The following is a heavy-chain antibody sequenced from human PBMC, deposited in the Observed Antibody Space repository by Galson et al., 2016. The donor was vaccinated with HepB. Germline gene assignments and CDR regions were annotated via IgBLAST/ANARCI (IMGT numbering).Heavy chain of an antibody. CDR1: GGSISGTDYY. J-gene: IGHJ4*02. D-gene: IGHD6-19*01. CDR3: ARVPGIAVAGTPVRSLRDSKRLRGGKVYYFDY. Sequence: SETLSLTCTVSGGSISGTDYYWGWIRQPPGKGLEWIGSYYYSGSTYYKPSLKSRVTISVDMSKNQFSLKLSSVTAADTAVYYCARVPGIAVAGTPVRSLRDSKRLRGGKVYYFDYWGQGTLVTVSS. V-gene: IGHV4-39*01. CDR2: YYYSGST.